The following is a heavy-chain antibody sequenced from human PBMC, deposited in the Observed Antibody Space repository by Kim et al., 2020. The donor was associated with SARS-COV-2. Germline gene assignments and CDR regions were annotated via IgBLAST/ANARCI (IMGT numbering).Heavy chain of an antibody. D-gene: IGHD2-15*01. J-gene: IGHJ6*02. CDR3: ARAYCSGGSCYYYYYGMDV. CDR1: GGSFSGYY. Sequence: SETLSLTCAVYGGSFSGYYWSWIRQPPGKGLEWIGEINHSGSTNYNPSLKSRVTISVDASKNQFSLKLSSVTAADTAVYYCARAYCSGGSCYYYYYGMDVWGQGTTVTVSS. CDR2: INHSGST. V-gene: IGHV4-34*01.